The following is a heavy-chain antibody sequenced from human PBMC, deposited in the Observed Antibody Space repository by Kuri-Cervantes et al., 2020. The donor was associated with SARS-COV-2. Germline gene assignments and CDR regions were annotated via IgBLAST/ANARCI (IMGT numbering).Heavy chain of an antibody. CDR2: INHSGST. CDR1: GGSFSGYY. CDR3: ARGRIGYSSGWSYWYFDL. J-gene: IGHJ2*01. V-gene: IGHV4-34*01. D-gene: IGHD6-19*01. Sequence: ESLKISCAVYGGSFSGYYWSWIRQPPGKGLDWIGEINHSGSTNYNPSLKSRVTISVDTSKNQFSLKLSSVTAADTAVYYCARGRIGYSSGWSYWYFDLWGRGTLVTVSS.